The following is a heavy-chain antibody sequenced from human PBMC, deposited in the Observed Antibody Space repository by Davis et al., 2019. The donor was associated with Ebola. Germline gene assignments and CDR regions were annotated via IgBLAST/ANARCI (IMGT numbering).Heavy chain of an antibody. V-gene: IGHV3-7*01. J-gene: IGHJ4*02. D-gene: IGHD2-15*01. CDR1: GSTFSSYW. CDR2: IKQDGSET. Sequence: GESLKISCSASGSTFSSYWLSWVRQSPVKGLEWLANIKQDGSETYYVDSVKGRFTISRDNAKNSLYLQMNSLMAEDTAVYYCARHIVVVVAANYYFDYWGQGTLVTVSS. CDR3: ARHIVVVVAANYYFDY.